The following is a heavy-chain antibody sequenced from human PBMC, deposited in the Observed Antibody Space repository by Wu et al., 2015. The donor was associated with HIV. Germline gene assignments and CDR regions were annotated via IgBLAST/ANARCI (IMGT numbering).Heavy chain of an antibody. CDR2: INPSAGST. J-gene: IGHJ4*02. CDR3: ARTILYNGSYFDY. CDR1: GYTFNSYF. V-gene: IGHV1-46*02. D-gene: IGHD3-10*01. Sequence: QVQLVQSGAEVKKPGASVKVSCKTSGYTFNSYFIHWVRQAPGQGLEWMGIINPSAGSTSYAQKFQGRVTMTRDTSTTTVYMELSSLRSDDTAVFFCARTILYNGSYFDYWGQGTLVTVSS.